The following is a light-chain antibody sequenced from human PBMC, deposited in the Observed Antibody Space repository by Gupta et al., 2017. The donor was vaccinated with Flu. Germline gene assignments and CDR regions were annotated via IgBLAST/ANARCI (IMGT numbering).Light chain of an antibody. CDR2: ASS. Sequence: PSSLSASVGDTISIICRASQNIKSFLNWYQQKGGKAPQLLIYASSTLHRGVPSRFSASGSGTEFTLTISSLQPEDFATYYCQQSDSVPLTFGGGTKVDIK. J-gene: IGKJ4*01. V-gene: IGKV1-39*01. CDR3: QQSDSVPLT. CDR1: QNIKSF.